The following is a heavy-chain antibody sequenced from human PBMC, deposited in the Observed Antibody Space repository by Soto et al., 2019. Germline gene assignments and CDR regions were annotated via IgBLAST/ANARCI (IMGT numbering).Heavy chain of an antibody. CDR2: IKSKNSGGKI. V-gene: IGHV3-15*01. D-gene: IGHD3-9*01. J-gene: IGHJ4*02. Sequence: PGGSLRLSCETSGFHFSPAWMIWVRQAPGKGLEWVGLIKSKNSGGKIDYAATVKGKFKISRDDSERTVNLQMNSLRAEDTAVYYCVLDVPNSFDEYVPVDCWGQGTQVTVSS. CDR1: GFHFSPAW. CDR3: VLDVPNSFDEYVPVDC.